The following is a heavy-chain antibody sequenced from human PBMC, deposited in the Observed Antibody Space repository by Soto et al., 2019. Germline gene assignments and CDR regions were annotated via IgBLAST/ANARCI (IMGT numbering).Heavy chain of an antibody. J-gene: IGHJ4*02. D-gene: IGHD4-17*01. CDR2: ISPNSGYT. Sequence: QVQLVQSEGEVKQPGASVQVSCKASGYTFTTYGVCWVRQVPGRGLEWVGYISPNSGYTVYAQNFQGRVSMSTDTSTSTVYMELRSLRFDDTAVYYCVREMWTHYGPQNFFDYWGQGALVTVSS. CDR3: VREMWTHYGPQNFFDY. CDR1: GYTFTTYG. V-gene: IGHV1-18*01.